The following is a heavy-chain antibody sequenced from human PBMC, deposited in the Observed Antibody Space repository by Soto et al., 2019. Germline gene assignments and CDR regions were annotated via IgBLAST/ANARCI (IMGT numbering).Heavy chain of an antibody. Sequence: GGSLRLSCAASGFTFSSYGMHWVRQAPGKGLEWVAVIWYDGSNKYYADSVKGRFTISRDNSKNTLYLQMNSLRAEDTAVYYCARGYSSIDYYYYGMDVWGQGTTVTVAS. D-gene: IGHD6-13*01. J-gene: IGHJ6*02. CDR2: IWYDGSNK. V-gene: IGHV3-33*01. CDR3: ARGYSSIDYYYYGMDV. CDR1: GFTFSSYG.